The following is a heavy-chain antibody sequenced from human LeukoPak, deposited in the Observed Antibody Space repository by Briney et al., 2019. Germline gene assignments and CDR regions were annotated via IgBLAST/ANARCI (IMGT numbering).Heavy chain of an antibody. V-gene: IGHV6-1*01. J-gene: IGHJ6*03. D-gene: IGHD6-6*01. CDR3: ARCWVGRGLAARYYYYYMDV. CDR1: GDSVSSNSAT. Sequence: PSQTLSLTCAISGDSVSSNSATWNWIRQSPSRGLEWLGRTYYRSKWYNEYAVSVRSRITINPDTSENHFSLQLNSVTPEDTAVYYCARCWVGRGLAARYYYYYMDVWGKGTTVTVSS. CDR2: TYYRSKWYN.